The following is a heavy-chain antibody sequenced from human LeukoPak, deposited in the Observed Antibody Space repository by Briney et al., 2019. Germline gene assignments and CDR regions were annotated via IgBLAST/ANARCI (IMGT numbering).Heavy chain of an antibody. V-gene: IGHV3-74*01. CDR3: VTHTASPY. Sequence: GGSLRLSCAASGNYWMHWVRQVPGKGLVWVSHINSDGSWTSYADSVKGRFTISKDNAKNTVYLQMNSLRAEDTAVYYCVTHTASPYWGQGTLVTVSS. CDR1: GNYW. D-gene: IGHD5-18*01. CDR2: INSDGSWT. J-gene: IGHJ4*02.